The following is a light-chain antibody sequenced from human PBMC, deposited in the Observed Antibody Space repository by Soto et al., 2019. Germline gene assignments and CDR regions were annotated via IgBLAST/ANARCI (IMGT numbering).Light chain of an antibody. CDR2: DVT. Sequence: QSVLTQPASVSGSPGQSITISCTGTSSDIGSYHYVSWYQRHPGKAPRLMIYDVTNRPSGVSNRFSGSKSGNTASLTVSELQAEDEADYYCSSYSNTRTLVFGGGTKVTVL. CDR3: SSYSNTRTLV. CDR1: SSDIGSYHY. V-gene: IGLV2-14*03. J-gene: IGLJ2*01.